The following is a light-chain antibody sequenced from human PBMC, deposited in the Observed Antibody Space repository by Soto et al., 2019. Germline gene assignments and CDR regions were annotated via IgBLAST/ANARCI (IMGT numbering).Light chain of an antibody. CDR1: SSNIGAGYD. CDR3: QSYDNSLGGSVV. J-gene: IGLJ1*01. CDR2: GIF. V-gene: IGLV1-40*01. Sequence: QSGLRLPPAVSRTPGQRVTNSCTGSSSNIGAGYDVHWYQQLPGAAPTLLIFGIFNRPSGVSERFSGSRSGASASLVIAGLQAEDEADYFCQSYDNSLGGSVVFGTGTKVTVL.